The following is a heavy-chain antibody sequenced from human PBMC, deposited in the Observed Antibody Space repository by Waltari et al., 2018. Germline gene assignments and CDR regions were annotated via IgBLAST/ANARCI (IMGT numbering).Heavy chain of an antibody. CDR1: GFTFTSYV. Sequence: QVQLVESGGGVVQPGRSLRLSCAASGFTFTSYVIPWFRQAPGKGLEGVAVISRDEKNTYYADSVNGRFTGSRDNSKNTIYLQMNSLKTEDTAVYYCAREDYYDRGRIGANFDYWGQGTLVTVSS. D-gene: IGHD3-22*01. CDR2: ISRDEKNT. CDR3: AREDYYDRGRIGANFDY. V-gene: IGHV3-30*03. J-gene: IGHJ4*02.